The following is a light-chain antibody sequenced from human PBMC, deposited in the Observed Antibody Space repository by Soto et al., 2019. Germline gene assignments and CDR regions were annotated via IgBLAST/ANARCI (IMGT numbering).Light chain of an antibody. CDR1: QSVNTN. CDR2: GAS. V-gene: IGKV3-15*01. Sequence: EIMMTQSPATLSVSPGDTATLSCRARQSVNTNLAWYQQKPGQAPRLLIYGASTRATGIPARFSGSGSGTEFTLSISGLHSEDFAVYYGQQYFHWPSFGQGTKLEIK. CDR3: QQYFHWPS. J-gene: IGKJ2*01.